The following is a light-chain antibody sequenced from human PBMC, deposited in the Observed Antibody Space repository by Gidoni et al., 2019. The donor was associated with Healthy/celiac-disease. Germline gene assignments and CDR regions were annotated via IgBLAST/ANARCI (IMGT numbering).Light chain of an antibody. J-gene: IGLJ1*01. CDR1: TGAVTSGHY. CDR2: DTS. CDR3: LLSYSGALYV. Sequence: QAVVTQEPSLTVSPGGTVTLTCGSSTGAVTSGHYPYWFQQKPGQAPRTLIYDTSNKHSWTPARFSGSLLGGKDALTLSGAQPEDEAEYYCLLSYSGALYVFGTGTKVTVL. V-gene: IGLV7-46*01.